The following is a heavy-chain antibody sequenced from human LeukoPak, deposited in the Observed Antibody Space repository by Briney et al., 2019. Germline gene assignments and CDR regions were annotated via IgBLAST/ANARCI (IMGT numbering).Heavy chain of an antibody. CDR2: ISSSSSYI. D-gene: IGHD5-24*01. CDR1: GFTFSSYS. J-gene: IGHJ5*02. CDR3: ARDRGGYNTRWFDP. V-gene: IGHV3-21*01. Sequence: GGSLRLSCAASGFTFSSYSMNWIRQAPGKGLEWVSSISSSSSYIYYADSVKGRFTISTDNAKNSLYLQMNSLRAEDTAVYYCARDRGGYNTRWFDPWGQGTLVTVSS.